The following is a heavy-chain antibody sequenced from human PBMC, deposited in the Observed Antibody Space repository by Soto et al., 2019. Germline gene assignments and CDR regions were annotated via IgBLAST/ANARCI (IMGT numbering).Heavy chain of an antibody. V-gene: IGHV4-31*03. Sequence: SETLPLTCTVSGGSISSGGYYWSWIRQHPGKGLEWIGYIYYSGSTYYNPSLKSRVTISVDTSKNQFSPKLSSVTAADTAVYYCAREFNCSGGSCYSWYNWFDPWGREPWSPSPQ. J-gene: IGHJ5*02. CDR3: AREFNCSGGSCYSWYNWFDP. D-gene: IGHD2-15*01. CDR2: IYYSGST. CDR1: GGSISSGGYY.